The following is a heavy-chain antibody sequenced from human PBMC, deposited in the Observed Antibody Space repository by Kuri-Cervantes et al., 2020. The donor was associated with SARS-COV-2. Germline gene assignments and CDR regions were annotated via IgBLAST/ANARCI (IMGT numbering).Heavy chain of an antibody. Sequence: GESLKISCAASGFTFSSYAMSWVRQAPGKGLEWISDITDEGADTYFADSVKGRFTISRDNSKYSLTLQMSSLRAEDTAIYYCVKCSAASHPCYLDYWGQGTLVTVSS. CDR2: ITDEGADT. D-gene: IGHD3-10*02. CDR3: VKCSAASHPCYLDY. J-gene: IGHJ4*03. V-gene: IGHV3-23*01. CDR1: GFTFSSYA.